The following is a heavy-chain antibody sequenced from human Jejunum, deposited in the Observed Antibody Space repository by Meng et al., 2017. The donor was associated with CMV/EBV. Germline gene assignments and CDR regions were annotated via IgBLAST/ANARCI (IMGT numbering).Heavy chain of an antibody. CDR3: AIRPLSWFDP. CDR1: GGSISRRNYY. Sequence: QLQLQEPGPGRLKPSTTLSLTCPASGGSISRRNYYWDWIRQPPGKGLEWIGSISYRGTTYYSPSLKSRITISLDTSNNQFSLRLTSVTAADSAVYYCAIRPLSWFDPWGQGTLVTVSS. V-gene: IGHV4-39*07. J-gene: IGHJ5*02. CDR2: ISYRGTT.